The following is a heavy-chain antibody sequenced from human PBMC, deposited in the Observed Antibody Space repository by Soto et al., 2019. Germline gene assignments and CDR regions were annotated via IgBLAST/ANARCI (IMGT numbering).Heavy chain of an antibody. V-gene: IGHV4-4*02. CDR1: GGSISSSNW. J-gene: IGHJ4*02. CDR3: ARGSTTEKVDS. CDR2: IYHSGST. Sequence: SETLSLTCAVSGGSISSSNWWSWVRQPPGKGLEWIGDIYHSGSTYYNPSLKSRVTISADTSKNQFSLALTSVTAADTAMYYCARGSTTEKVDSWGQGILVTVSS.